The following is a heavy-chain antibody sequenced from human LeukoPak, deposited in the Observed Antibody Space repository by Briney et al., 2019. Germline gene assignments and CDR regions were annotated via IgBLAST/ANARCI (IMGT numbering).Heavy chain of an antibody. CDR1: GFTFSSYS. J-gene: IGHJ4*02. D-gene: IGHD4-11*01. CDR2: ISSSGATM. CDR3: ARAQTN. V-gene: IGHV3-48*01. Sequence: GGSLRLSCAASGFTFSSYSMNWVRQAPGKGLEWVSYISSSGATMYYADSVRGRFTTSRDTAKNSLYLQMNSLRAEDTAVYYCARAQTNWGQGTLVTVSS.